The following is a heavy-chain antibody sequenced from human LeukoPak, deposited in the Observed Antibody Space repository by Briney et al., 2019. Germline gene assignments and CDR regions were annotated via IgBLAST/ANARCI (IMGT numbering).Heavy chain of an antibody. CDR1: GVSFSGYY. Sequence: SETLSLSCAVYGVSFSGYYLNWIRQPPGKGLEWIGEINRGGSTNYNPSLKSRITISVDTSKNQFSLKLTSVTAADTAVYYCARNYNYGRYFFDSWGQGILVTVSS. CDR2: INRGGST. CDR3: ARNYNYGRYFFDS. D-gene: IGHD3-10*01. V-gene: IGHV4-34*01. J-gene: IGHJ4*02.